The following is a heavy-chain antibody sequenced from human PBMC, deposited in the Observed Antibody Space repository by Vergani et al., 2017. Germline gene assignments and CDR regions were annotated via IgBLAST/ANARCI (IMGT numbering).Heavy chain of an antibody. CDR3: ARASRYCSGGSCFDY. Sequence: EVQLVESGGGLVKPGGSLRLSCAASGFTFSSYSMNWVRQAPGKGLECASSISSSSSYIYYADSVKGRFTISRDNAKNSLYLQMNSLRAEDTAVYYCARASRYCSGGSCFDYWGQGTLVTVSS. J-gene: IGHJ4*02. CDR1: GFTFSSYS. CDR2: ISSSSSYI. V-gene: IGHV3-21*01. D-gene: IGHD2-15*01.